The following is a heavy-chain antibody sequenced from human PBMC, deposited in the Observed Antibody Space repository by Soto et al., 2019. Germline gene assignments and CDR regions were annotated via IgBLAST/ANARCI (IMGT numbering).Heavy chain of an antibody. D-gene: IGHD5-18*01. J-gene: IGHJ4*02. CDR2: IKQDGSEK. V-gene: IGHV3-7*01. Sequence: GGSLRLSCAASGFTFSSYAMSWVRQAPGKGLEWVANIKQDGSEKYYVDSVKGRFTISRDNAKNSLYLQMNSLRAEDTAVYYCARSTKYSYAFFDYWGQGTLVTVSS. CDR1: GFTFSSYA. CDR3: ARSTKYSYAFFDY.